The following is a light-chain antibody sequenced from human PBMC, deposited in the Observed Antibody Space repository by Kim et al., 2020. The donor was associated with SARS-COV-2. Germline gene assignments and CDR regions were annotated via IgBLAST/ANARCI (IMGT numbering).Light chain of an antibody. J-gene: IGLJ1*01. CDR1: SSDVGAYNY. CDR3: SSYASTRSYV. V-gene: IGLV2-14*03. CDR2: DVN. Sequence: QSALTQPASVSGSPGQSITISCTGTSSDVGAYNYVSWYQQHPGKAPKLMIFDVNKRPSGLSNRFSGSKSGNTASLTISGLQAEYEADYYCSSYASTRSYVFGSGTKVTVL.